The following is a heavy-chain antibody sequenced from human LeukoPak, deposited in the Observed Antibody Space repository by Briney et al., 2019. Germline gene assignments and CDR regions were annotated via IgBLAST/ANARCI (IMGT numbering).Heavy chain of an antibody. CDR1: GYSISSGYY. V-gene: IGHV4-38-2*02. CDR3: ATSTGSF. D-gene: IGHD4-17*01. CDR2: IHHSGTT. Sequence: MPSETLSLTCTVSGYSISSGYYWVWIRQPPGQGLEWIAGIHHSGTTYYNPSLKNRVAMSVDTSKNQFSLTLSSVTAADTAVYYCATSTGSFWGQGTLVSVSS. J-gene: IGHJ4*02.